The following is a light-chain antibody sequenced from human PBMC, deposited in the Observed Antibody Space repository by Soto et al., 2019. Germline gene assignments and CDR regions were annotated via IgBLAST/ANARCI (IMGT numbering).Light chain of an antibody. CDR2: DVS. CDR1: SSDVGGYNY. Sequence: QSALTQPASVSGSPGQSITISCTGTSSDVGGYNYVSWYQQHPGKAPKLMIYDVSNRPSGVSNRFSGSKSGNTASLTISGLQAEDEADYYCSSYTSSSTHCVFRTGTKVTVL. V-gene: IGLV2-14*01. J-gene: IGLJ1*01. CDR3: SSYTSSSTHCV.